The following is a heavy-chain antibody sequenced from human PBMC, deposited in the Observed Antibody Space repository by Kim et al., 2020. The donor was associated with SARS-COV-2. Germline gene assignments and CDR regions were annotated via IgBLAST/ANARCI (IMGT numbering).Heavy chain of an antibody. V-gene: IGHV4-30-2*01. D-gene: IGHD5-12*01. Sequence: SETLSLTCAVSGGSISSGGYSWSWIRQPPGKGLEWIGYIYYSGSTYYNPFLKSRVTISVDRSKNQFSLKLSSVTAADTAVYYCARVVAGSWFDPWGQGTLVTISS. CDR2: IYYSGST. J-gene: IGHJ5*02. CDR3: ARVVAGSWFDP. CDR1: GGSISSGGYS.